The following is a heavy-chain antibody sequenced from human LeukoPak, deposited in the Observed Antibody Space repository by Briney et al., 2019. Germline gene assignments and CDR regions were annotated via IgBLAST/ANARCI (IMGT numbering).Heavy chain of an antibody. CDR2: IIPILGIA. D-gene: IGHD5-24*01. V-gene: IGHV1-69*04. CDR3: ARGLALEMATMIFDY. Sequence: GSSVKVSCKASGGTFSSYAISWVRQAPGQGLEWMGRIIPILGIANYAQKFQGRVTITADKSTSTAYMELSSLRSEDTAVYYCARGLALEMATMIFDYWGQGTLVTISS. J-gene: IGHJ4*02. CDR1: GGTFSSYA.